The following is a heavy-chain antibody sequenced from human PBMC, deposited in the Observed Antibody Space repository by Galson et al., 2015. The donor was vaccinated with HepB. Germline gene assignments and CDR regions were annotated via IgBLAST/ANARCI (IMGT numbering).Heavy chain of an antibody. V-gene: IGHV3-21*01. D-gene: IGHD6-19*01. CDR2: ISSSSSYI. CDR1: GFTFSSYS. J-gene: IGHJ4*02. Sequence: SLRLSCAASGFTFSSYSMNWVRQAPGKGLEWVSSISSSSSYIYYADSVKGRFTISRDNAKNSLYLQMNSLRAEDTAVYYCARGPVKVAGTFGYWGQGTLVTVSS. CDR3: ARGPVKVAGTFGY.